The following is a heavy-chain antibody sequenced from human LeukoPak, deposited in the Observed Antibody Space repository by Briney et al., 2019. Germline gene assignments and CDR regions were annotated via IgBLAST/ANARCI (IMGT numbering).Heavy chain of an antibody. CDR3: TASSGWYYFDY. Sequence: GGSLRPSCTASGFTFGVYAMSWFRQAPGKGLEWVGFIRSKAYGGTTEYAASVKGRFTISRDDSKSIAYLQMNSLKTEDTAVYYCTASSGWYYFDYWGQGTLVTVSS. CDR1: GFTFGVYA. V-gene: IGHV3-49*03. J-gene: IGHJ4*02. CDR2: IRSKAYGGTT. D-gene: IGHD6-19*01.